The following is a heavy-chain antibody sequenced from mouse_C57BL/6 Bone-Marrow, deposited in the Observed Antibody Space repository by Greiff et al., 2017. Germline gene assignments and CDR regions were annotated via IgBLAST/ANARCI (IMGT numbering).Heavy chain of an antibody. V-gene: IGHV1-59*01. D-gene: IGHD2-4*01. J-gene: IGHJ2*01. Sequence: VQLQQPGAELVRPGTSVKLSCKASGYTFTSYWMHWVKQRPGQGLEWIGVIDPSDSYTNYNQKFKGKATFTVDTSSGTAYMQLSSLTSEDSAVYYCARCYDYDDYWGQGTTLTVSS. CDR3: ARCYDYDDY. CDR2: IDPSDSYT. CDR1: GYTFTSYW.